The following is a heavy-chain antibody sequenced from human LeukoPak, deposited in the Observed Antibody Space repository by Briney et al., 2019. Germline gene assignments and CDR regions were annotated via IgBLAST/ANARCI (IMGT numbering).Heavy chain of an antibody. D-gene: IGHD3-10*01. CDR2: IWYDENNK. CDR3: ARDYFHGSGSYRNDAFDV. Sequence: PGRSLRLSCAASGFTFSNYGMHWVRQAPGKGPEWVAVIWYDENNKYYADSVKGRFTISRDNSKNTLYLQMNSLGAEDTAVYYCARDYFHGSGSYRNDAFDVWGQGTMVTVSS. J-gene: IGHJ3*01. V-gene: IGHV3-33*01. CDR1: GFTFSNYG.